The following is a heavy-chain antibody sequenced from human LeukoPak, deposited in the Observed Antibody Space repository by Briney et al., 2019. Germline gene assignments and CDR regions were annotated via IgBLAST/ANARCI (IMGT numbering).Heavy chain of an antibody. V-gene: IGHV3-30*18. CDR2: ISYDGSNK. J-gene: IGHJ4*02. CDR3: AKDLQRNVVVAAPPEFDY. CDR1: GFTFSSYG. D-gene: IGHD2-15*01. Sequence: HAGGSLRLSCAASGFTFSSYGMHWVSQAPGKGLEWVAVISYDGSNKYYADSVKGRFTISRDNSKNTLYLQMNSLRAEDTAVYYCAKDLQRNVVVAAPPEFDYWGQGTLVTVSS.